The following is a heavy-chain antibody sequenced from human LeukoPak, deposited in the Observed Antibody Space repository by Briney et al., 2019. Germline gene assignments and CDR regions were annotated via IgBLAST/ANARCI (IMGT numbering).Heavy chain of an antibody. D-gene: IGHD6-19*01. CDR2: ISDSGGRT. CDR1: RVTFSSYA. CDR3: ATAKPPIFSSGWYYFDY. V-gene: IGHV3-23*01. J-gene: IGHJ4*02. Sequence: GGSLRLSCAASRVTFSSYAMTWVRQAPGKGLEWLSSISDSGGRTYYAESVNGRFTISRDNSNTMLHLQMNSLPTEDTAVYYCATAKPPIFSSGWYYFDYWGQGTLVTVSS.